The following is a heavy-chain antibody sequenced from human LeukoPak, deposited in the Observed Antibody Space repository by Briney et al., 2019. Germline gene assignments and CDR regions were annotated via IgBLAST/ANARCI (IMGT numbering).Heavy chain of an antibody. CDR2: INPNSGGT. D-gene: IGHD3-10*01. Sequence: ASVKVSCKASGYTFTGYYMHWVRQAPGQGLEWMGWINPNSGGTNYAQKFQGRVTMTRDTSISTAYMELSRLRSDDTAVYYCAREGHGSGGGFFDYWGQGTLVTVSS. V-gene: IGHV1-2*02. CDR3: AREGHGSGGGFFDY. CDR1: GYTFTGYY. J-gene: IGHJ4*02.